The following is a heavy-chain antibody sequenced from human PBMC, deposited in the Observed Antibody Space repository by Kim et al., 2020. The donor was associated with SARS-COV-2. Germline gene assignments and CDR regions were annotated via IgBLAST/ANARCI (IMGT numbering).Heavy chain of an antibody. Sequence: KYYEDFVNGRFTISRDNSQNTLYLQMNILRAEDTAVYYCATAAPAAHFDYWGQGTLVTVSS. D-gene: IGHD6-25*01. V-gene: IGHV3-30*01. CDR2: K. J-gene: IGHJ4*02. CDR3: ATAAPAAHFDY.